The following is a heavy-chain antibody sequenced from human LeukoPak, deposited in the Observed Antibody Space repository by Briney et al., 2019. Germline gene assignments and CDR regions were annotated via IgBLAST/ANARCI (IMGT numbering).Heavy chain of an antibody. D-gene: IGHD1-26*01. J-gene: IGHJ4*02. V-gene: IGHV1-2*02. Sequence: ASVKVSCKASGYTFTGYYMHWVRQAPGQGLEWMGWINPNSGGTNYAQKLQGRVTMTTDTSTSTAYMELRSLRSDDTAVYYCARDRVFFRRGADGTDYWGQGTLVTVSS. CDR1: GYTFTGYY. CDR3: ARDRVFFRRGADGTDY. CDR2: INPNSGGT.